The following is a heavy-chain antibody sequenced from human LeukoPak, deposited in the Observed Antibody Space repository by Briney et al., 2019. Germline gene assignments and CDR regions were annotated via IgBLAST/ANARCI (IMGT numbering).Heavy chain of an antibody. CDR3: AKDSGVIAGHWYFDL. CDR1: GFTFSNYG. V-gene: IGHV3-30*18. CDR2: ISDDGSNK. D-gene: IGHD3-10*01. J-gene: IGHJ2*01. Sequence: PGRSLRLSCTASGFTFSNYGMHWVRQAPGKGLDWVAIISDDGSNKYYADSVQGRVTISRDNSKNTLYLQVSSLRDEGTAVYYCAKDSGVIAGHWYFDLWGRGTLVSVSS.